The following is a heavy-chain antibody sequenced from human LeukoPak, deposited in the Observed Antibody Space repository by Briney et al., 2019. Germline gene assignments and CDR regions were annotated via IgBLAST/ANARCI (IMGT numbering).Heavy chain of an antibody. CDR3: ARTVVEVRAASDVFDI. J-gene: IGHJ3*02. V-gene: IGHV3-7*01. Sequence: PGGSLRLSCAGSGFTFRSYWMSWVRQAPGKGLEWLANIYVDGVEKYYVDSVKGRFTISRDNAKNSVYLQMDSLRVEDTAVYYCARTVVEVRAASDVFDIWGQGTMVTVSS. D-gene: IGHD2-2*01. CDR1: GFTFRSYW. CDR2: IYVDGVEK.